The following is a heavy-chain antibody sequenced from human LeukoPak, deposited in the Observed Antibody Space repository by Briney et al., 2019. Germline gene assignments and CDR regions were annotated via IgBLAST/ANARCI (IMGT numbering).Heavy chain of an antibody. CDR1: GFDLTTYA. D-gene: IGHD6-13*01. J-gene: IGHJ5*02. Sequence: GGSLRLSCAASGFDLTTYAMTWVRQVPAKGLEWVSSTRIGGGGTYYADSVKGRFTISRDNSENTLHLQMNNLRVEDTARYFCARCMVLSQGWCNWFDPWGQGTLVTVSS. CDR2: TRIGGGGT. V-gene: IGHV3-23*01. CDR3: ARCMVLSQGWCNWFDP.